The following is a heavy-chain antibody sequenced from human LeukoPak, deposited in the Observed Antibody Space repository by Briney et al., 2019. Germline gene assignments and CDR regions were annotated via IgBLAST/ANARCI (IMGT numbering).Heavy chain of an antibody. J-gene: IGHJ1*01. D-gene: IGHD1-26*01. V-gene: IGHV3-23*01. CDR3: AKDPRVGASAAEYFQY. Sequence: GGSLRLSCAASGFTFSSYAMAWVRQAPGKGLEWVSAIRGSGTSTYYADSVKGRFTISRDNSKKTLYLLMNSLRAEDTAVYYCAKDPRVGASAAEYFQYWGQGTLVTVSS. CDR1: GFTFSSYA. CDR2: IRGSGTST.